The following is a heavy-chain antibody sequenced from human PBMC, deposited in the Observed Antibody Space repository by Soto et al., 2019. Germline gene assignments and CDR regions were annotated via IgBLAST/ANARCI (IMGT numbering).Heavy chain of an antibody. J-gene: IGHJ4*02. CDR1: GGSISSSSYY. CDR2: IYYSGST. CDR3: ARHGLFYYGSGSYYNDRNFDY. D-gene: IGHD3-10*01. V-gene: IGHV4-39*01. Sequence: SETLSLTCTVSGGSISSSSYYWGWIRQPPGKGLEWIGSIYYSGSTYYNPSLKSRVTISVDTSKNQFSLKLSSVTAADTAVYYCARHGLFYYGSGSYYNDRNFDYWGQGTLVTVSS.